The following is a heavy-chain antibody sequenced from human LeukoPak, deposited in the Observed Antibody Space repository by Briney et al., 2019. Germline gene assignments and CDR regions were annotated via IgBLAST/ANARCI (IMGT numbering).Heavy chain of an antibody. Sequence: PSETLSLTCAVYGGSFSGYYWSWIRHPPGKGLEWIGEINHSGSTNYNPSLKSRVTISVDTSKNQFSLKLSSVTAADTAVYYCARGGYYSAAYYMDVWGKGTTVTVS. CDR1: GGSFSGYY. CDR3: ARGGYYSAAYYMDV. CDR2: INHSGST. V-gene: IGHV4-34*01. J-gene: IGHJ6*03. D-gene: IGHD3-22*01.